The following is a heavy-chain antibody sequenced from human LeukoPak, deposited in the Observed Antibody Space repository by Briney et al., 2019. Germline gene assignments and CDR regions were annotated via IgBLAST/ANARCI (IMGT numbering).Heavy chain of an antibody. Sequence: GGSLRLSCAASGFTFSDYSMNWVRQAPGKGLEWVSSISSGSSYIYYADSMRGRFTISRDNAKNSLYLQMNSLKPEDTAVYYCARVAEAAAFDSWGQGTLVTVSS. CDR3: ARVAEAAAFDS. J-gene: IGHJ4*02. D-gene: IGHD6-13*01. CDR2: ISSGSSYI. V-gene: IGHV3-21*06. CDR1: GFTFSDYS.